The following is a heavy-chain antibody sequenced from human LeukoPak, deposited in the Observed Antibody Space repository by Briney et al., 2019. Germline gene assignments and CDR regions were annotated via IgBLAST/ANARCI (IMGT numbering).Heavy chain of an antibody. CDR1: GFTFSGYW. J-gene: IGHJ4*02. V-gene: IGHV3-74*01. CDR3: ARDRGSTGWYGMNY. CDR2: IKNDGSST. Sequence: GGSLRLSCAASGFTFSGYWMHWVRQAPGKGLVWVSRIKNDGSSTNYADSVKGRFTISRDNAKNTLYLQLNSLRAEDTAAYYCARDRGSTGWYGMNYWGQGILVTVSS. D-gene: IGHD6-19*01.